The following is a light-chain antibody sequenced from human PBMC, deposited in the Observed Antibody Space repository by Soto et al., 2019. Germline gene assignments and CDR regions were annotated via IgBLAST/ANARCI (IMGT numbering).Light chain of an antibody. CDR3: QKYNSAPLT. V-gene: IGKV1-27*01. CDR2: AAS. Sequence: DIQMTQSPSSLSASVGDRVTITCRASQGINNYLAWYQQKPGRGPKLLIYAASILQLGVSARFSGSGSGTDFTLIISGLQPEDVATYDCQKYNSAPLTFGGGTKVEIK. CDR1: QGINNY. J-gene: IGKJ4*01.